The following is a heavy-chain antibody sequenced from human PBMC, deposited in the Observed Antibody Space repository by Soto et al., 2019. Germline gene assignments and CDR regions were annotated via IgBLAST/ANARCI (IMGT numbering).Heavy chain of an antibody. CDR1: GFIFSNSV. CDR3: ATSNYYESGTFPQAPFDY. V-gene: IGHV3-23*01. D-gene: IGHD3-10*01. J-gene: IGHJ4*02. Sequence: GGSLRLSCAASGFIFSNSVMSWVRQAPGKGLEWVSTISASGGGTFYADSVKGRFTISRDNSKNTLYLQMNSLRVEDTAIYYCATSNYYESGTFPQAPFDYWGQGTLVTVSS. CDR2: ISASGGGT.